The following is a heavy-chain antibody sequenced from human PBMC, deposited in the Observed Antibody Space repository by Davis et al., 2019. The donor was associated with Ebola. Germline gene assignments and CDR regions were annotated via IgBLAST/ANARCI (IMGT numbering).Heavy chain of an antibody. Sequence: PGGPLRLSCAASGFTFSSYAMNWVRQAPGKGLEWVASISDISIYLYFAASVKGRFTISRDNAKNSLHLQMKNLRAEDTAVYYCAKDSLPVPGGGGWFDPWGQGTLVTVSS. D-gene: IGHD2-8*02. V-gene: IGHV3-21*01. CDR1: GFTFSSYA. J-gene: IGHJ5*02. CDR3: AKDSLPVPGGGGWFDP. CDR2: ISDISIYL.